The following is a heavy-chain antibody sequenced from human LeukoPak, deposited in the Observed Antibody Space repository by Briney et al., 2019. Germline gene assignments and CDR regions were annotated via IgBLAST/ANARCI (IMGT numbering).Heavy chain of an antibody. Sequence: GGSLRLSCAVSGFTFSNYAMSWVRQTPGKGLEWVSAITDDGSDTYHADSVKGRLTISRDSSKSMLYLQMNSLRAEDTAMYYCAKGSRSSRPYYFDWWGQGTLVTVSS. D-gene: IGHD6-6*01. V-gene: IGHV3-23*01. CDR3: AKGSRSSRPYYFDW. J-gene: IGHJ4*02. CDR1: GFTFSNYA. CDR2: ITDDGSDT.